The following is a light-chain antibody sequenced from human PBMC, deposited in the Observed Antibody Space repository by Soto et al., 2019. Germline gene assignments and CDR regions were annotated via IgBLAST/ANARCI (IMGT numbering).Light chain of an antibody. V-gene: IGLV1-44*01. Sequence: QSVLTQSPSASGPPGQRVIIACSGSSSNIGSNHVNWYRHLPGAAPKLLIFRSDQRPSGVPDRFSGSKSGTTASLAISGLQSGDEADYYCAAWDDSRYGVVFGGGTKVTVL. CDR3: AAWDDSRYGVV. CDR1: SSNIGSNH. J-gene: IGLJ2*01. CDR2: RSD.